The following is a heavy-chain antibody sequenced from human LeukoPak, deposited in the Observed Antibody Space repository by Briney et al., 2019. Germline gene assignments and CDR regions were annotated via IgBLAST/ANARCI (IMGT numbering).Heavy chain of an antibody. J-gene: IGHJ6*03. V-gene: IGHV3-21*01. CDR2: ITSGSSYI. CDR1: GFTFSSYN. Sequence: GGSLRLSCAASGFTFSSYNMNWVRQAPGKGLEWVSSITSGSSYIYYADSVKGRFTISRDNAKNSLYLQMNSLRAEDTAVYYCAKDQGYNYIDVWGKGTTVTISS. CDR3: AKDQGYNYIDV.